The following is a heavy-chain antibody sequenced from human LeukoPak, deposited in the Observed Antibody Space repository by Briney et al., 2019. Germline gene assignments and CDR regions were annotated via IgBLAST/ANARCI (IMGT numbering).Heavy chain of an antibody. CDR1: GFTFSSYE. D-gene: IGHD6-19*01. CDR3: VRSGRSRVWYWASDY. V-gene: IGHV3-48*03. J-gene: IGHJ4*02. CDR2: ISSSGSAI. Sequence: GGSLRLSCAASGFTFSSYEMNWVRQAPGKGLEWVSYISSSGSAIYYADSVKGRYTISRDNAKNSLYLQMNSLRAEDTAVYHCVRSGRSRVWYWASDYWGQGTLVTVSS.